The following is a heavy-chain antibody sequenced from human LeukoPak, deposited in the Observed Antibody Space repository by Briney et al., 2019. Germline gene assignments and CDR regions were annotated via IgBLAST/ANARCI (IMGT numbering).Heavy chain of an antibody. J-gene: IGHJ5*02. D-gene: IGHD4-17*01. CDR1: GYSFTSYW. CDR3: ARHYYGDYNWFDP. CDR2: IGPSDSYT. V-gene: IGHV5-10-1*01. Sequence: GESLKISCKGSGYSFTSYWISWVRQMPGKGLEWMGRIGPSDSYTNYSPSFQGHVTISADRSISTAYLQWSSLKASDTAMYYCARHYYGDYNWFDPWGQGTLVTVSS.